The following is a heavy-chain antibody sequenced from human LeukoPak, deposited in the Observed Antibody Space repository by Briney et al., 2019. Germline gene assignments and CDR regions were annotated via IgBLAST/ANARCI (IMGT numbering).Heavy chain of an antibody. CDR1: GFTFSDYY. J-gene: IGHJ6*03. CDR3: ARASGSWNYYYYMDV. V-gene: IGHV3-11*01. CDR2: ISSSGSTI. D-gene: IGHD3-10*01. Sequence: PGGSLRLSCAASGFTFSDYYMSWIRQAPGKGLEWVSYISSSGSTIYYADSVKGRFTISRDNAKNSLYLQMNSLRAEDTAVYYCARASGSWNYYYYMDVWGKGTTVTVSS.